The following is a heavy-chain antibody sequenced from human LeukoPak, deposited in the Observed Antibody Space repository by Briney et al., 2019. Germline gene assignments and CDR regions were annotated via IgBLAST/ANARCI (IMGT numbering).Heavy chain of an antibody. Sequence: PGGSLRLSCIASGFTFNTYTMTWVRQAPGKGLEWVSSISHSNTYIFYADSVKGRFTISRDNSKNTLYLQMNSLRAEDTAVYYCANPRQNRYNWNPFDYWGQGTLVTVSS. J-gene: IGHJ4*02. CDR1: GFTFNTYT. CDR2: ISHSNTYI. D-gene: IGHD1-20*01. CDR3: ANPRQNRYNWNPFDY. V-gene: IGHV3-21*04.